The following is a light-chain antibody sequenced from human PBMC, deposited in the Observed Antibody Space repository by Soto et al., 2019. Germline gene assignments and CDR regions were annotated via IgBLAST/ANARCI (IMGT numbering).Light chain of an antibody. V-gene: IGKV3-11*01. Sequence: EIVLTQSPATLSLSPGERATLSCRASQSVSSYLAWYQQKPGQAPRLLIYDASNRATGIPARFSGSGSGTDFTLTISSLEPEDFAVYFCQQYDYSPTFGQGTKVEIK. CDR1: QSVSSY. CDR3: QQYDYSPT. J-gene: IGKJ1*01. CDR2: DAS.